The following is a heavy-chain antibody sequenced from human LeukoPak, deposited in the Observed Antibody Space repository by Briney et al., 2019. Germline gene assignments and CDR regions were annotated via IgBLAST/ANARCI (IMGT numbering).Heavy chain of an antibody. J-gene: IGHJ4*02. Sequence: GGSLRLSCAASGFTFSSYSMNWVRQAPGKGLEWVSSISSSSSYIYYADSVKGRFTISRDNAKNSLYLQMNSLRAEDTAVYYCAREPPPRYRRSSSWFSDYWGQGTLVTVSS. CDR2: ISSSSSYI. V-gene: IGHV3-21*01. D-gene: IGHD6-13*01. CDR1: GFTFSSYS. CDR3: AREPPPRYRRSSSWFSDY.